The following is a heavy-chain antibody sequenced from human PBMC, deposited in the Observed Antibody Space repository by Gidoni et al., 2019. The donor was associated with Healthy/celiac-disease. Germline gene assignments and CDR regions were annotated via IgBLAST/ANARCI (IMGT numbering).Heavy chain of an antibody. Sequence: QVQLVQSGAEVKKPGSSVKVSCKASGGTFSSYAISWVRQAPGQGLEWMGGIIPIFGTANYAQKFQGRVTITADESTSTAYMELSSLRSEDTAVYYCARDRALYYDSSGSTFDYWGQGTLVTVSS. CDR3: ARDRALYYDSSGSTFDY. CDR2: IIPIFGTA. CDR1: GGTFSSYA. J-gene: IGHJ4*02. D-gene: IGHD3-22*01. V-gene: IGHV1-69*01.